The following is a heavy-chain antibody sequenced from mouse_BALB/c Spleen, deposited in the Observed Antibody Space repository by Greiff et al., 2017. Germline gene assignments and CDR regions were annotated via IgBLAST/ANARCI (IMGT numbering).Heavy chain of an antibody. V-gene: IGHV1-82*01. CDR3: ARSKGYYGSSYDY. CDR1: GYAFSSSW. D-gene: IGHD1-1*01. CDR2: IYPGDGDT. J-gene: IGHJ2*01. Sequence: QVQLQQSGPELVKPGASVKISCKASGYAFSSSWMNWVKQRPGQGLEWIGRIYPGDGDTNYNGKFKGKATLTADKSSSTAYMQLSSLTSVDSAVYFCARSKGYYGSSYDYWGQGTTLTVSS.